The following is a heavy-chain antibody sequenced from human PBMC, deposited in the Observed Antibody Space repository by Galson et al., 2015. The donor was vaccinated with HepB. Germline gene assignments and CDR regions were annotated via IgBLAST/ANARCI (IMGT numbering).Heavy chain of an antibody. CDR3: ARDRGSGSHFFDY. D-gene: IGHD2-15*01. Sequence: SVKVSCKASGYTFNKYAMNWVRQAPGQGLEWMGWINTNTGNPTYAPGFTGRFVFSLDTSVSTTYLQISSLKAEDTAVYFCARDRGSGSHFFDYWGQGTLVTVSS. CDR1: GYTFNKYA. J-gene: IGHJ4*02. CDR2: INTNTGNP. V-gene: IGHV7-4-1*02.